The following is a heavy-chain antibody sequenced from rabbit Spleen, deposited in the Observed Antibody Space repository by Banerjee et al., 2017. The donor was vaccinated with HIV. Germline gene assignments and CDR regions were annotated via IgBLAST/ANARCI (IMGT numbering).Heavy chain of an antibody. J-gene: IGHJ4*01. CDR2: IDPVFGIA. V-gene: IGHV1S8*01. CDR3: ARDANSGWDL. D-gene: IGHD4-1*01. Sequence: QEQLEESGGDLVQPGGSLKLSCKASGFDLSSYGVMWVRQAPGRGLEWIGSIDPVFGIANYASWVNGRFTISRDNAQNTVDLQINSLTAADTATYFCARDANSGWDLWGQGTLVTVS. CDR1: GFDLSSYG.